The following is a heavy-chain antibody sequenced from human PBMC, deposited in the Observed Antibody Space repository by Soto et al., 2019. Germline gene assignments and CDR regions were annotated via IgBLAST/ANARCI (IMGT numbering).Heavy chain of an antibody. D-gene: IGHD6-6*01. J-gene: IGHJ6*03. CDR2: INSDGSST. CDR1: GFTFSSYA. V-gene: IGHV3-74*01. Sequence: GGSLRLSCAASGFTFSSYAMSWVRQAPGKGLEWVSGINSDGSSTSYADSVKGRFSISRDNAKNTLYLQMNSLRAEDTAVYYCARVVYSSSSGLVDYYYYYMDVWGKGTTVTVSS. CDR3: ARVVYSSSSGLVDYYYYYMDV.